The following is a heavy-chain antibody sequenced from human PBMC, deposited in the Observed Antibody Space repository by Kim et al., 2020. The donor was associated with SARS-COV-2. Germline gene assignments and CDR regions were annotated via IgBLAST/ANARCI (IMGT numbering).Heavy chain of an antibody. V-gene: IGHV4-34*01. CDR2: INHSGST. D-gene: IGHD6-13*01. J-gene: IGHJ5*01. CDR1: GGSFSGYY. CDR3: ARGRGWMRIAAAATWGWF. Sequence: SETLSLTCAVYGGSFSGYYWSWIRQPPGKGLEWIGEINHSGSTNYNPSLKSRVTISVDTSKNQFSLKLSSVTAADTAVYYCARGRGWMRIAAAATWGWF.